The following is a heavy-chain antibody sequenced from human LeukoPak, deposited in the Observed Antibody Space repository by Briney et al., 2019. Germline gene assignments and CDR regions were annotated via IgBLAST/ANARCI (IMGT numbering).Heavy chain of an antibody. Sequence: SETLSLTCSVSGGSISSGDYYWGWIRQSPGEGLEWIGSIHHSGRTYYYPSLKSRVTMSVDTSSKQFSLRLNSVTAADTAVYYCARHPGGSAFDIWGQGTMVTASS. CDR1: GGSISSGDYY. J-gene: IGHJ3*02. CDR2: IHHSGRT. V-gene: IGHV4-39*01. CDR3: ARHPGGSAFDI. D-gene: IGHD3-10*01.